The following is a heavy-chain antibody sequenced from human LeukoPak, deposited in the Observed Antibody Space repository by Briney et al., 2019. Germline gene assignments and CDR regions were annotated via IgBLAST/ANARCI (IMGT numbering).Heavy chain of an antibody. CDR1: GDSVSNNSAV. Sequence: SQTLSLTCAISGDSVSNNSAVWNWIRQSPSRGLEWLGRTYYRSKWYNDYGASVKSRITVNPDTSKNQFSLQLNSVTPEDTAVYYCARDRSNRYYFEYWGQGTLVTVPS. J-gene: IGHJ4*02. D-gene: IGHD1-14*01. CDR3: ARDRSNRYYFEY. CDR2: TYYRSKWYN. V-gene: IGHV6-1*01.